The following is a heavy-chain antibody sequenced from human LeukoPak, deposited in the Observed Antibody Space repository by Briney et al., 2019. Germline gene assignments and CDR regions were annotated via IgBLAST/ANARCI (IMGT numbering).Heavy chain of an antibody. Sequence: GGSLRLSCAASGFTVSSNYMSWVRQAPGKGLEWVSVIYSGGSTYYADSVKGRFTISRDNSKNTLYLQMNSLRAEDTAVYYCAADRQFSSSSVRYYYYYLDVWGKGTTVTVSS. CDR2: IYSGGST. CDR3: AADRQFSSSSVRYYYYYLDV. CDR1: GFTVSSNY. V-gene: IGHV3-53*01. J-gene: IGHJ6*03. D-gene: IGHD6-6*01.